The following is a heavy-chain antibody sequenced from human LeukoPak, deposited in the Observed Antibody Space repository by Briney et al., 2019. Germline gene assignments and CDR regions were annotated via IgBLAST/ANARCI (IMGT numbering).Heavy chain of an antibody. Sequence: GGSLRLSCGASGFTFSFYWMTWVRQAPGKGLEWVANIKQDGSEKYYLESVKGRFTISRDNAKNSLYLQMNSLRAEDTAVYYCARDPYSGTYGDTYYYHMDVWGKGTTVTISS. D-gene: IGHD1-26*01. CDR2: IKQDGSEK. V-gene: IGHV3-7*03. CDR1: GFTFSFYW. J-gene: IGHJ6*03. CDR3: ARDPYSGTYGDTYYYHMDV.